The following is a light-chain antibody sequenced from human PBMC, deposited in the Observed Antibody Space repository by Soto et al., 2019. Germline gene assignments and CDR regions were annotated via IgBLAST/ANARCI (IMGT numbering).Light chain of an antibody. CDR1: QSVSDN. V-gene: IGKV3-15*01. J-gene: IGKJ2*01. CDR2: GAS. CDR3: QQSNKWPYT. Sequence: EVVMTQSPATLSGSPGERVTLSCRASQSVSDNLAWYQQKPGQAPRLLIYGASTRATTIPARFSGSGSGTEFTLTISSLQSEDFAVYYCQQSNKWPYTFGQGTKLDIK.